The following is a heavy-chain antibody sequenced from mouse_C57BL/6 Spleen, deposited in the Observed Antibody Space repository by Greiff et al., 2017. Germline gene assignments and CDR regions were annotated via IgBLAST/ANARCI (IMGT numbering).Heavy chain of an antibody. CDR2: IYPSDSET. Sequence: QVQLKQPGAELVRPGSSVKLSCKASGYTFTSYWMDWVKQRPGQGLEWIGNIYPSDSETHYNQKFKDKATLTVDKSSSTAYTQLSSLTSEDSAVYYCAREGDLFFAYWGQGTLVTVSA. CDR3: AREGDLFFAY. D-gene: IGHD2-13*01. J-gene: IGHJ3*01. CDR1: GYTFTSYW. V-gene: IGHV1-61*01.